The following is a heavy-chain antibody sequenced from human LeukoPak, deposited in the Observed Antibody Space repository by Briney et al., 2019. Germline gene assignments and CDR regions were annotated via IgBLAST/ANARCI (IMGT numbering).Heavy chain of an antibody. D-gene: IGHD4-23*01. CDR2: ISGSGGNT. CDR3: AKLHYGANSGGRYGMDV. J-gene: IGHJ6*02. V-gene: IGHV3-23*01. Sequence: GGSLRLSCAASGFTFSSYSMNWVRQAPGKGLEWVSGISGSGGNTYYADSVKGRFTISRDNSKNTLYLQMNSLRAEDTAVYYCAKLHYGANSGGRYGMDVWGQGTTVTVSS. CDR1: GFTFSSYS.